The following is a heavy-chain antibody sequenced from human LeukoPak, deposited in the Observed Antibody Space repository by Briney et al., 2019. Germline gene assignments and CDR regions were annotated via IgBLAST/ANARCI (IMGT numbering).Heavy chain of an antibody. CDR2: IYYSGST. Sequence: SETLSLTCTVSGGSISSSSYYWGWIRQPPGKGLEWIGSIYYSGSTYYNPSLKSRVTISVDTSKNQFSLKLTSVTAADTAVYYCARAINKKNRCSGGPCYPGDFDYWGQGTLVTVSS. D-gene: IGHD2-15*01. CDR1: GGSISSSSYY. V-gene: IGHV4-39*01. CDR3: ARAINKKNRCSGGPCYPGDFDY. J-gene: IGHJ4*02.